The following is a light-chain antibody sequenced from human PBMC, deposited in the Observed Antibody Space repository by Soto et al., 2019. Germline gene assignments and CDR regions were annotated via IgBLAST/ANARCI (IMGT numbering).Light chain of an antibody. CDR3: QQLNSYPHT. CDR2: AAS. V-gene: IGKV1-9*01. Sequence: DIQLTQFPSFLSASVGDRVTITCRASQGISSYLAWYQQKPGKAPKLLIYAASTLQSGVPSRFSGSGSGTEFTLTISSLQPEDFATCYCQQLNSYPHTFGGGTKVDIK. J-gene: IGKJ4*01. CDR1: QGISSY.